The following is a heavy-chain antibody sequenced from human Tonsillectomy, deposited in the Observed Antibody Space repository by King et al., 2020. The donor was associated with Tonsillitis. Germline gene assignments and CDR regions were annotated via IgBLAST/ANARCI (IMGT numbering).Heavy chain of an antibody. Sequence: DVQLVESGGGLVQPGGSLRLSCAASGFTFSNYWMTWVRQAPGKGLEWVANIKQDGSEKYYVDSVKGRFSISRDNAKKSLYLQMNSLRAEDTAVYFCATHVWGAPTFPWIEVFWGQGTLVTVSS. J-gene: IGHJ4*02. CDR3: ATHVWGAPTFPWIEVF. CDR2: IKQDGSEK. V-gene: IGHV3-7*01. D-gene: IGHD1-26*01. CDR1: GFTFSNYW.